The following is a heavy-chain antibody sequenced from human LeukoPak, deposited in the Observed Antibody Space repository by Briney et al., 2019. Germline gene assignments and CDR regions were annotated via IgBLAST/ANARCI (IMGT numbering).Heavy chain of an antibody. CDR2: TRYDGSNK. D-gene: IGHD1-26*01. V-gene: IGHV3-30*02. CDR1: GFTFSSYG. Sequence: PGGSLRLSCAASGFTFSSYGMHWVRQAPGKGLEWVAFTRYDGSNKYYADSVKGRFTISRDNSKNTQYLQMNSLRAEDTAVYYCARDSIAGGRGIDYWGQGTLVTVSS. CDR3: ARDSIAGGRGIDY. J-gene: IGHJ4*02.